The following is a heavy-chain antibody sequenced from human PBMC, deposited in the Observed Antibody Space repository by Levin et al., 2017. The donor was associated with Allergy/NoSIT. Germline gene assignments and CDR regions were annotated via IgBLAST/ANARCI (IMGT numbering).Heavy chain of an antibody. Sequence: GGSLRLSCAASGFTFSSYAMHWVRQAPGKGLEWVAVISYDGSNKYYADSVKGRFTISRDNSKNTLYLQMNSLRAEDTAVYYCARDPRSNWNDFPSYFDYWGQGTLVTVSS. D-gene: IGHD1-20*01. CDR1: GFTFSSYA. J-gene: IGHJ4*02. CDR3: ARDPRSNWNDFPSYFDY. V-gene: IGHV3-30-3*01. CDR2: ISYDGSNK.